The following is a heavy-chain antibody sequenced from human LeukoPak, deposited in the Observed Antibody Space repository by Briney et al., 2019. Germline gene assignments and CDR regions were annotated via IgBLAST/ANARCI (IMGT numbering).Heavy chain of an antibody. Sequence: PGGSVRLSCAASGFTFSDSAMTWVRQAPGKGLEWVSSISGSGGTAYHADSVKGRFTISRDNSKKTLYLQMNNLRAEDTAFYYCAKDRGIVVVGRFDPWGQGTLVTVSS. J-gene: IGHJ5*02. V-gene: IGHV3-23*01. CDR2: ISGSGGTA. CDR3: AKDRGIVVVGRFDP. CDR1: GFTFSDSA. D-gene: IGHD2-2*01.